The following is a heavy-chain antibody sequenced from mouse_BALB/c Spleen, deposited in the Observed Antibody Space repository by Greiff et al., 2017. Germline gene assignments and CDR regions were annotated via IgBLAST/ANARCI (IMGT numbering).Heavy chain of an antibody. CDR2: ISSGGST. J-gene: IGHJ2*01. Sequence: EVNVVESGGGLVKPGGSLKLSCAASGFTFSSFAMSWVRQTPEKRLEWVASISSGGSTYYPDSVKGRFTISRDNARNILYLQMSSLRSEDTAMYYCARELRLLDYWGQGTTLTVSS. CDR3: ARELRLLDY. CDR1: GFTFSSFA. V-gene: IGHV5-6-5*01. D-gene: IGHD1-2*01.